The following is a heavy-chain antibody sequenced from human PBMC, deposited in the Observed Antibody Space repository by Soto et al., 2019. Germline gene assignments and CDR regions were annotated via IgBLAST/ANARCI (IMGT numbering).Heavy chain of an antibody. CDR2: VSSSGDTT. Sequence: GGSLRLSCAVSGVTFSGYVMTWVRQAPGKGLEWVSAVSSSGDTTYYADSVKGRFTISRDNSNSTLYLQINSLRVEDTAVYYCAKDGGXLPXXAAXPIGASEFWAQGKLVNVSS. V-gene: IGHV3-23*01. D-gene: IGHD3-10*01. CDR3: AKDGGXLPXXAAXPIGASEF. J-gene: IGHJ4*02. CDR1: GVTFSGYV.